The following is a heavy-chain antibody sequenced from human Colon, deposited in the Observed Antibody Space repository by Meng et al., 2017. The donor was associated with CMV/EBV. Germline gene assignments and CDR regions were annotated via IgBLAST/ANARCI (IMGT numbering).Heavy chain of an antibody. J-gene: IGHJ4*02. D-gene: IGHD3-10*02. CDR1: GFTFRTFA. CDR2: ISGSGTTT. CDR3: AKSLFGAGQLAYFDY. V-gene: IGHV3-23*01. Sequence: GESLKISCAASGFTFRTFAMGWVRQVSGKGLEWVSGISGSGTTTYYADSVKGRFTISRDSSTNTLSLQMHSLRADDTAVYYCAKSLFGAGQLAYFDYWGQGTLVTVS.